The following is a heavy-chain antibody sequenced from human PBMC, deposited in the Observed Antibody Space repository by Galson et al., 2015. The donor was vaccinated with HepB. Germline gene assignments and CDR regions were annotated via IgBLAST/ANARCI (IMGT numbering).Heavy chain of an antibody. J-gene: IGHJ4*02. Sequence: SLRLSCAASGFTFSIYTLSWVRQAPGKGLEWVSYIGTSSSTIYYADSVRGRFTISRDNAKNSLYLQMSSLRAEDTAVYYCARDLVSHKTFDYWGRGTLVTVSS. CDR3: ARDLVSHKTFDY. CDR1: GFTFSIYT. CDR2: IGTSSSTI. V-gene: IGHV3-48*01. D-gene: IGHD6-6*01.